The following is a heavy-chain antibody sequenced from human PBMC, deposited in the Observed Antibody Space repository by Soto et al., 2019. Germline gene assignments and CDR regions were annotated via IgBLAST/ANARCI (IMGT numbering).Heavy chain of an antibody. D-gene: IGHD2-21*02. CDR2: VNPSGGHT. V-gene: IGHV1-46*01. Sequence: QVQLMQSGAEVKKPGASVKVSCKASGDTFTDYYIHWVRQAPGQGLEWMGTVNPSGGHTTYAQHFLGRGTMTRDTSTRTLYMELTSLTSDDTAVYYCARGGHVVVVTAALDYWGQGTRVTVSS. J-gene: IGHJ4*02. CDR1: GDTFTDYY. CDR3: ARGGHVVVVTAALDY.